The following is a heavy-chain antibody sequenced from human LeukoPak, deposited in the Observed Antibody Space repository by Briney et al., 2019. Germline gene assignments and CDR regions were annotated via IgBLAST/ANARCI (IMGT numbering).Heavy chain of an antibody. D-gene: IGHD6-13*01. Sequence: SETLSLTCTVSGASVGSGSYYWSWIRQPPGKGLEWIGYVSYSGSTNSNPSLKSRVAISVDTSKNQFSLKLSSVTAADTAVYYCARGGAADYFDYWGQGTLVTVSS. CDR2: VSYSGST. CDR3: ARGGAADYFDY. V-gene: IGHV4-61*01. CDR1: GASVGSGSYY. J-gene: IGHJ4*02.